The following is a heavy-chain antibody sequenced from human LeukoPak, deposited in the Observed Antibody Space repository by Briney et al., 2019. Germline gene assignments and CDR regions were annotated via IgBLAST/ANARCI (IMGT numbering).Heavy chain of an antibody. V-gene: IGHV1-2*02. CDR3: ARNYQLLWFGELQTSYNWFDP. Sequence: ASVKVSCKASGYTFTGYYMHWVRQAPGQGLEWMGWINPNSGGTNYAQKFQGGVTMTRDTSISTAYMELSRLRSDDTAVYYCARNYQLLWFGELQTSYNWFDPWGQGALVIVSS. CDR2: INPNSGGT. D-gene: IGHD3-10*01. J-gene: IGHJ5*02. CDR1: GYTFTGYY.